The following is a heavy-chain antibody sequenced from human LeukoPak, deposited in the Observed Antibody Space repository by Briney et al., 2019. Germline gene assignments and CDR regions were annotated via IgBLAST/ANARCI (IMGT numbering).Heavy chain of an antibody. CDR1: GGTFSSYA. Sequence: GASVKVSCKASGGTFSSYAISWVRQAPGRGLEWMGRIIPILGIANYAQKFQGRVTITADKSTSTAYMELSSLRSEDTAVYYCARDHPGVYGGNGKPYYYYGMDVWGQGTTVTVSS. V-gene: IGHV1-69*04. J-gene: IGHJ6*02. CDR3: ARDHPGVYGGNGKPYYYYGMDV. D-gene: IGHD4-23*01. CDR2: IIPILGIA.